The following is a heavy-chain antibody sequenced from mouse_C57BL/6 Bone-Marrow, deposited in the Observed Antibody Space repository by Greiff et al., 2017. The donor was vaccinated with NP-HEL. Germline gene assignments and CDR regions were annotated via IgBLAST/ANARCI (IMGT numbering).Heavy chain of an antibody. CDR1: GYTFTSYW. D-gene: IGHD2-1*01. CDR3: ARRDGNRYFDV. V-gene: IGHV1-52*01. Sequence: QVQLQQPGAELVRPGSSVKLSCKASGYTFTSYWMHWVKQRPIQGLEWIGNIDPSDSETHYNQKFKDKATLTVDKSSSTAYMQLSSLTSEDSAVYYCARRDGNRYFDVWGTGTTVTVSS. J-gene: IGHJ1*03. CDR2: IDPSDSET.